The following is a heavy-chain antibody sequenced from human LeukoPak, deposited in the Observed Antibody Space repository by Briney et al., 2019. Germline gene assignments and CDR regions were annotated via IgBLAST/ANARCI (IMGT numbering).Heavy chain of an antibody. CDR1: GFTFSTYW. D-gene: IGHD3-22*01. Sequence: PGGSLRLSCAASGFTFSTYWMSWVRQAPGKGLEWVANINQGGSEKYYVDSVKGRFTISRDNAKNSLYLQMNSLRAEDTAVYYCAMIYYNSGYYDYWGQGTLVTVSS. CDR2: INQGGSEK. V-gene: IGHV3-7*02. J-gene: IGHJ4*02. CDR3: AMIYYNSGYYDY.